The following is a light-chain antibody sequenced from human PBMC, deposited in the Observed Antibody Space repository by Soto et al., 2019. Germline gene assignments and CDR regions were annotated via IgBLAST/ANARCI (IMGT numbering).Light chain of an antibody. CDR3: QQYGSSPPT. Sequence: IVLTQAPGTLSLSPGERATLSCRASQSVSRYLTCYQQKPGQGPRVLIYGASSRATGIPDRFSGSWSGTDFTLTINRLEPEDFAVYYCQQYGSSPPTFGQGTKVDNK. J-gene: IGKJ1*01. V-gene: IGKV3-20*01. CDR1: QSVSRY. CDR2: GAS.